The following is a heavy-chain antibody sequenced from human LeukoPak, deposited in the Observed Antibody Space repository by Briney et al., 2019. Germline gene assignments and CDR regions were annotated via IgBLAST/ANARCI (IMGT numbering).Heavy chain of an antibody. CDR1: GFTFRSYW. J-gene: IGHJ4*02. D-gene: IGHD5-24*01. CDR3: VRDGDDFNFDY. V-gene: IGHV3-74*01. Sequence: QPGRSLRLSCAASGFTFRSYWMHWVRQAPGKGLEWVSRVIRDGSFTNYADSVKGRFTISRDNAKNTLYLQMSSLRAEDTAVYFCVRDGDDFNFDYWGQGSLVTVSS. CDR2: VIRDGSFT.